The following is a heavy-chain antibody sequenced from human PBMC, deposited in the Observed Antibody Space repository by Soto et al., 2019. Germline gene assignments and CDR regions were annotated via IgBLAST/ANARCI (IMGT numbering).Heavy chain of an antibody. CDR2: ISAYSGTT. V-gene: IGHV1-18*01. J-gene: IGHJ4*01. Sequence: DSVKVCCKASDYTFASYGISWVRQAPAQGLEWMGWISAYSGTTKYAQKFEGRVLMTTDTSTSTSYMVMSGLTSDDSAVYYCERNREWCGNESPNTFPYWG. CDR3: ERNREWCGNESPNTFPY. D-gene: IGHD2-15*01. CDR1: DYTFASYG.